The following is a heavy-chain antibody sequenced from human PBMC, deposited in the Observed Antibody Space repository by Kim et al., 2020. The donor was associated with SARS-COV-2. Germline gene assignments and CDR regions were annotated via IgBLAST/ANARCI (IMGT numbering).Heavy chain of an antibody. CDR2: IKSTGDGGTI. CDR1: GFIFNKAW. V-gene: IGHV3-15*01. D-gene: IGHD2-21*02. CDR3: TTDRGAYCGGDCYEGY. Sequence: GGSLRLSCAASGFIFNKAWMSWVRQAPGKGLEWVGRIKSTGDGGTIDYAAPAKGRFTISRDDSKNTVDLQMNSLKTEDIAVYYCTTDRGAYCGGDCYEGYWGQGTLVTVSS. J-gene: IGHJ4*02.